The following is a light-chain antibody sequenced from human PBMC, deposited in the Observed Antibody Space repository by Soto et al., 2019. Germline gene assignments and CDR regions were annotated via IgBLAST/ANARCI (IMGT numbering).Light chain of an antibody. CDR2: DVS. Sequence: QSALTQPRSVSGSPEQSVTISCTGTSCDVGAYNYVSWYQQHPGKVPKLMIYDVSRRPSGVPDRFSGSKSGNTASLTISGLQADDEADYYCCSYAGSYTLVFGGGTKLTVL. J-gene: IGLJ2*01. CDR1: SCDVGAYNY. V-gene: IGLV2-11*01. CDR3: CSYAGSYTLV.